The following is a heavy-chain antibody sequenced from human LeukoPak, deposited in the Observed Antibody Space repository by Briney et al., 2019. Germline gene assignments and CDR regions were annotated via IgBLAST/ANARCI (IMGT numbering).Heavy chain of an antibody. D-gene: IGHD2-2*01. V-gene: IGHV3-30*01. CDR1: GFPFSSYA. J-gene: IGHJ4*02. CDR2: ISYDGSNK. Sequence: GGSLRPCCAASGFPFSSYAMHCVRQAPGKGLGWVAVISYDGSNKYFAASVKGRFTISRDNSKNTLYLQMNSLRAEDTAVYSCARDALRYGSSTSCYPDYWGQGTLVTVSS. CDR3: ARDALRYGSSTSCYPDY.